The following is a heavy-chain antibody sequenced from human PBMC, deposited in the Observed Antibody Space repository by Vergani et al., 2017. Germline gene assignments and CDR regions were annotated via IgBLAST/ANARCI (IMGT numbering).Heavy chain of an antibody. Sequence: QVQLVQSGAEVKKPGASVKVSCKASGYTFSTYGISWVRQAPGQGLEWMGWISAYNGNTNYPEKFQGRLTMTKDTSTSTVDMELSSLRSEDTAMYYCARDVSGGSPFAMDVWGQGTTVTVSS. CDR1: GYTFSTYG. CDR3: ARDVSGGSPFAMDV. CDR2: ISAYNGNT. V-gene: IGHV1-18*01. J-gene: IGHJ6*02. D-gene: IGHD2-15*01.